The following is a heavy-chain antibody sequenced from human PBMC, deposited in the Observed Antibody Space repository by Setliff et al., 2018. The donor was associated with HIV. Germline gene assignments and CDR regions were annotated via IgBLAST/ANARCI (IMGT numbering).Heavy chain of an antibody. CDR2: INPKSGDT. Sequence: ASVKVSCKTSGYTLSDYYMHWVRQAPGQGLEWMGWINPKSGDTKYAQKFQGRVTMTRDTSISTVYMELSRLRSDDTAVYYFTRGDSSGYFEYWGHGTLVTVSS. V-gene: IGHV1-2*02. D-gene: IGHD3-22*01. CDR3: TRGDSSGYFEY. CDR1: GYTLSDYY. J-gene: IGHJ4*01.